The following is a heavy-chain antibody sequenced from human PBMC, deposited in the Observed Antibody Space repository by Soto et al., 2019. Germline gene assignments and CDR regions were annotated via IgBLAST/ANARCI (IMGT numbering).Heavy chain of an antibody. Sequence: GGSLRLSCAASGFTVSSSYMTWVRQAPGKGLEWVSIIYSGGTTYYADSVKGRFTISRDNSKNKLYLQMNSLRAEDTAVYYCAREGRAPYQLPSTYYYYYMDVWGKGTTVTVSS. J-gene: IGHJ6*03. CDR2: IYSGGTT. V-gene: IGHV3-66*01. D-gene: IGHD2-2*01. CDR1: GFTVSSSY. CDR3: AREGRAPYQLPSTYYYYYMDV.